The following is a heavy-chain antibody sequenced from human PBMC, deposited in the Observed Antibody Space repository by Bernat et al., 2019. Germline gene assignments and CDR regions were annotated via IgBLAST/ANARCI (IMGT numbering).Heavy chain of an antibody. V-gene: IGHV4-34*02. Sequence: QVQLQQWGAGLLKPSETLSLTCAVYGESFSGYYWSWIRQPPGKGLEWIDEINHSGITNYNPSLKRRVTMSVDTSKNQFSLKLTSVTAADTAVYYCARGAATAPKFDYWGQGSLVTVSS. CDR1: GESFSGYY. CDR2: INHSGIT. D-gene: IGHD6-13*01. J-gene: IGHJ4*02. CDR3: ARGAATAPKFDY.